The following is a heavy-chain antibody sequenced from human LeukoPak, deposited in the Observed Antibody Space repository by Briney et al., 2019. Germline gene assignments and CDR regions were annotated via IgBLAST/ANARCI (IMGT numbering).Heavy chain of an antibody. CDR1: GFTFSSYD. Sequence: AGTLRLTCAASGFTFSSYDMHWIRQAPGKGLEWVAFIRYDGSNKYYADSVKGRFTISRDNSKNTLYLQMNSLRAEDTAVYYCAKGAKVGATTYFDYWGQGTLVTVSS. CDR3: AKGAKVGATTYFDY. D-gene: IGHD1-26*01. J-gene: IGHJ4*02. CDR2: IRYDGSNK. V-gene: IGHV3-30*02.